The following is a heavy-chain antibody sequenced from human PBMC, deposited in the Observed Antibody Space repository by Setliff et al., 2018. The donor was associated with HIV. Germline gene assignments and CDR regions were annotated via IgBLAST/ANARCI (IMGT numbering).Heavy chain of an antibody. CDR1: GYTFTDHY. V-gene: IGHV1-45*02. CDR2: FTPFNDNT. Sequence: SVKVSCKAYGYTFTDHYLHWVRQAPGQALEWMGWFTPFNDNTNYAQKYRGRISITRDRSMSTAYMELRSLRSEDTGMYYCARSSRANEAFDVWGQGTMVTVSS. J-gene: IGHJ3*01. CDR3: ARSSRANEAFDV.